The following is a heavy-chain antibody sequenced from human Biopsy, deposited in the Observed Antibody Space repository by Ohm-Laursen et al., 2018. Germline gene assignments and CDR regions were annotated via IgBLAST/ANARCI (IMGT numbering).Heavy chain of an antibody. CDR2: ISSSSDNI. Sequence: SLRLSCTASGFTLSSYSMNWVRQTPGKGLEWVSTISSSSDNIYYVDSVKGRFTISRDNAKNSLYLQMNSLRAEDTAVYCCARSRGSSGIATIYYYGMDVWGQGTTVTVSS. D-gene: IGHD3-10*01. V-gene: IGHV3-21*01. CDR3: ARSRGSSGIATIYYYGMDV. CDR1: GFTLSSYS. J-gene: IGHJ6*02.